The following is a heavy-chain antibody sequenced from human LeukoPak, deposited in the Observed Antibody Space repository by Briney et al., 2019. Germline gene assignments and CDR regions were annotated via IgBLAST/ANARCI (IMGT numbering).Heavy chain of an antibody. CDR1: GGSMRSSSYY. D-gene: IGHD3-22*01. V-gene: IGHV4-39*07. CDR3: ARAPHFFDTSGSRYYFDY. CDR2: IYYVVTT. Sequence: PSETLSLTCEVSGGSMRSSSYYWGWIRQPPGKGLEWSGSIYYVVTTLYSPSLMRRVTISVDTSKNQFSLNLSSVTAADTAVYFCARAPHFFDTSGSRYYFDYWGQGALVTVSS. J-gene: IGHJ4*02.